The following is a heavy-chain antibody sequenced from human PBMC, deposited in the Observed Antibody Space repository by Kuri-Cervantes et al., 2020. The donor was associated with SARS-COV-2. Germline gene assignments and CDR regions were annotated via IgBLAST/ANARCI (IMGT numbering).Heavy chain of an antibody. CDR2: ISYDVTNK. D-gene: IGHD6-13*01. CDR3: ARPGAVYRRSPPDY. V-gene: IGHV3-30-3*01. Sequence: GGSLRLACAASGFTFSSYAMHWVRQAPGKGLEWVAVISYDVTNKYYADSVKGRFTISRDNSKNTLYLQMNSMRAEDTAVYYCARPGAVYRRSPPDYWGQGTLVTVSS. CDR1: GFTFSSYA. J-gene: IGHJ4*02.